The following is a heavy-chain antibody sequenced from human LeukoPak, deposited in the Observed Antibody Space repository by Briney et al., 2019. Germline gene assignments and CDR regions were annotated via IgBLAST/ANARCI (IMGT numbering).Heavy chain of an antibody. D-gene: IGHD3-3*01. V-gene: IGHV1-8*01. J-gene: IGHJ3*02. CDR3: ASSRVVIRAFDI. CDR1: GYTFTSYD. Sequence: ASVKVSCKASGYTFTSYDFNWVRQATGQRPGWMGWMSPNSGDTGYAQKFQDRVTMTRNTSISTAYMELSSLRSDDTAVYYCASSRVVIRAFDIWGQGTMVTVSS. CDR2: MSPNSGDT.